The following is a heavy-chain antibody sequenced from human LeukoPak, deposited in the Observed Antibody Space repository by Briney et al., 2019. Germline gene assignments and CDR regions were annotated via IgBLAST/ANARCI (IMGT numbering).Heavy chain of an antibody. J-gene: IGHJ4*02. Sequence: SETLSLTCAVYGGSFSGYYWSWIRQAPGKGLEWIGEINHSGSTNYNPSLKSRVTISVDTSKNQFSLKLSSVTAADTAVYYCARGTLIAAAGGLDYWGQGTLVTVSS. D-gene: IGHD6-13*01. CDR1: GGSFSGYY. V-gene: IGHV4-34*01. CDR2: INHSGST. CDR3: ARGTLIAAAGGLDY.